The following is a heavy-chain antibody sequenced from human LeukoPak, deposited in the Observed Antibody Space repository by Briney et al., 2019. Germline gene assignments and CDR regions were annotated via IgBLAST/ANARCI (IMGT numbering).Heavy chain of an antibody. CDR2: IKQDGSDK. V-gene: IGHV3-7*01. J-gene: IGHJ4*02. D-gene: IGHD1-26*01. CDR1: GFTFTKYW. Sequence: PGGSLRLSCAASGFTFTKYWMTWVRQAPGKGLEWVGNIKQDGSDKNYMDSVKGRFTISRDNSKNTLYLQMNSLRAEDTAVYYCAKDWHSGSYYFEYWGQGTLVTVSS. CDR3: AKDWHSGSYYFEY.